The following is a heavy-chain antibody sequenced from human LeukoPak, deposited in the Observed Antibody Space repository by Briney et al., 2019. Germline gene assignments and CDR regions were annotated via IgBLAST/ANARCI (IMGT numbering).Heavy chain of an antibody. J-gene: IGHJ6*03. CDR1: GFTFSDHY. Sequence: GGSLRLSCAASGFTFSDHYMDWARQAPGKGLEWVGRSRNKANSYSTTFGESVKGRFTISRDESENSLYLQLNSLKTEDTGVYYCVRLSRGAMNYYMDVWGKGTTVTISS. D-gene: IGHD3-10*01. CDR3: VRLSRGAMNYYMDV. V-gene: IGHV3-72*01. CDR2: SRNKANSYST.